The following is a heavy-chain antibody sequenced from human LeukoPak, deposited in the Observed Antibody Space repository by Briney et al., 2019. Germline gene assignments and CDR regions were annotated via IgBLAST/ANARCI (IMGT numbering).Heavy chain of an antibody. CDR1: GGSISGYY. V-gene: IGHV4-59*01. D-gene: IGHD6-13*01. Sequence: SETLSLTCTVSGGSISGYYCSWIRQPPGKGLEWIGYVHYSGNTNYNPSLKSRVAMSVDTSKNQFSLKLISVTAADTAVYYCVGWQQLLFDYWGRGTLVTVSS. CDR3: VGWQQLLFDY. CDR2: VHYSGNT. J-gene: IGHJ4*02.